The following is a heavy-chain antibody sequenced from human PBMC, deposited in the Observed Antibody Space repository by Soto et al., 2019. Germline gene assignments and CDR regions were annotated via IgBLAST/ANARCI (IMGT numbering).Heavy chain of an antibody. CDR3: ARRGSGSYYDY. CDR1: GFTFSSYA. CDR2: ISGSGGST. V-gene: IGHV3-23*01. D-gene: IGHD1-26*01. Sequence: EVQLLESGGGLAQPGGSLRLSCAASGFTFSSYAMRWVRQAPVKGLEWVSAISGSGGSTYYADSVKGRFTISRDNSKNTLYLQMNSLRAEDTAVYYCARRGSGSYYDYWGQGTLVTVSS. J-gene: IGHJ4*02.